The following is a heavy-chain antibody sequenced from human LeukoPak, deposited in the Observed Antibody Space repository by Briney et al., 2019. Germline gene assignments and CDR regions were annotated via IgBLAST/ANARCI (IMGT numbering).Heavy chain of an antibody. D-gene: IGHD4-17*01. Sequence: GGSLRLSCAASGFTFSSYWMSWVRQAPGKGLEWVANIKQDGSEKYYVDSVKGRFTISRDNAKNSLYLQMNSLRAEDTAVYYCARDRSLRPYGDYYYYYMDVWGKGTTVTVSS. J-gene: IGHJ6*03. CDR3: ARDRSLRPYGDYYYYYMDV. CDR2: IKQDGSEK. V-gene: IGHV3-7*01. CDR1: GFTFSSYW.